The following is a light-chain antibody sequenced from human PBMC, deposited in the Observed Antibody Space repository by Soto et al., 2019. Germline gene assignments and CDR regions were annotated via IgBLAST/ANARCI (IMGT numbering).Light chain of an antibody. CDR3: QQRSNRFT. V-gene: IGKV3-11*01. J-gene: IGKJ3*01. CDR2: DAS. Sequence: EIVLTQSPATLSLSPGERATLSCRASQSVSSYLAWYQQKPGQAPRLLIYDASNRATGIPARFSGSGSGTDFTLTISSLEPEDFAVYYCQQRSNRFTFGPGTRWIS. CDR1: QSVSSY.